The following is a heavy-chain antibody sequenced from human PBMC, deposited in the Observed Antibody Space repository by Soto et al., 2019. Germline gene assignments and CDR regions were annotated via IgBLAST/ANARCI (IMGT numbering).Heavy chain of an antibody. D-gene: IGHD4-17*01. CDR1: GFTFSSYS. CDR2: ISSSSSTI. Sequence: PGGSLRLSCAASGFTFSSYSMNWVRQAPGKGLEWVSYISSSSSTIYYADSVKGRFTISRDNAKNSLYLQMNSLRAEDTAVYYCARAETTVTTGPYYYYYYMDVWGKGTTVTVSS. J-gene: IGHJ6*03. V-gene: IGHV3-48*01. CDR3: ARAETTVTTGPYYYYYYMDV.